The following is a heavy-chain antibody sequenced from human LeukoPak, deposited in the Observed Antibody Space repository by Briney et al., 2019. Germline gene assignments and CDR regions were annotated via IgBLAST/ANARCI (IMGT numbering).Heavy chain of an antibody. J-gene: IGHJ3*02. CDR2: IRGSGSTI. CDR1: GFTFSSYE. Sequence: GGSLRLSCAASGFTFSSYEMNWVRQAPGKGLEWVSYIRGSGSTIYYADSLKGRFTISRDNAKNSLYLQMNGLRAEDTAVYYCASGAFDIWGQGTMVTVSS. CDR3: ASGAFDI. V-gene: IGHV3-48*03. D-gene: IGHD3-10*01.